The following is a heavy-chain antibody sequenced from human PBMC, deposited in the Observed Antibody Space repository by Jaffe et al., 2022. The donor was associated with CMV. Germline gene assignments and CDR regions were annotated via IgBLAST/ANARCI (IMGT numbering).Heavy chain of an antibody. J-gene: IGHJ4*02. Sequence: EVQLVESGGGLVQPGRSLRLSCAASGFTFDDYAMHWVRQAPGKGLEWVSGISWNSGSIGYADSVKGRFTISRDNAKNSLYLQMNSLRAEDTALYYCAKRGWDYGDWMDGVYFDYWGQGTLVTVSS. CDR2: ISWNSGSI. CDR1: GFTFDDYA. V-gene: IGHV3-9*01. D-gene: IGHD4-17*01. CDR3: AKRGWDYGDWMDGVYFDY.